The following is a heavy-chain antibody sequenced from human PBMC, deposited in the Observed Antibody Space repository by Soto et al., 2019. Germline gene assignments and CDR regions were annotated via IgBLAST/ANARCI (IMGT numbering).Heavy chain of an antibody. J-gene: IGHJ3*02. CDR2: ISYDGSNK. Sequence: GGSLRLSCAASGFTFSSYAMHWVRQAPGKGLEWVAVISYDGSNKYYADSVKGRFTISRDNSKNTLYLQMNSLRAEDTAVYYCARGGDYDILTGYWDDAFDIWGQGTMVTVSS. CDR3: ARGGDYDILTGYWDDAFDI. D-gene: IGHD3-9*01. CDR1: GFTFSSYA. V-gene: IGHV3-30-3*01.